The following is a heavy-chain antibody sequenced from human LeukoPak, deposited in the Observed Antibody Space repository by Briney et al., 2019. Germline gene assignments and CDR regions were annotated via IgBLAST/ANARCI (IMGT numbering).Heavy chain of an antibody. CDR3: AIVWDLRYLDY. V-gene: IGHV3-21*01. CDR2: ISSSSNFI. J-gene: IGHJ4*02. D-gene: IGHD3-16*02. CDR1: GFTFSSYN. Sequence: GGSLRLSCAASGFTFSSYNMNWVGQAPGKGLEWVSSISSSSNFIYYADSVKGRFTISRDNAKNSLYLQMNSLRAEDAAVYYCAIVWDLRYLDYWGQGTLVTVSS.